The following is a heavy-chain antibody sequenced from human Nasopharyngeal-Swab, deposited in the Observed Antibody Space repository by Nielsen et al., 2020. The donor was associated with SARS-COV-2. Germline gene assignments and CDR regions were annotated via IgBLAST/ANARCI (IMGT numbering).Heavy chain of an antibody. J-gene: IGHJ4*02. CDR3: VRSSSWYYFDY. Sequence: SETLSLTCTVSGDSIAYNTFYWGWIRPPPGKGLEWIRNIYYNGNTNQNPSLKSRLTISVDKSKNQFSLQLSSVTAADTAVYYCVRSSSWYYFDYWAQGTQVTVSS. D-gene: IGHD6-13*01. CDR1: GDSIAYNTFY. CDR2: IYYNGNT. V-gene: IGHV4-39*01.